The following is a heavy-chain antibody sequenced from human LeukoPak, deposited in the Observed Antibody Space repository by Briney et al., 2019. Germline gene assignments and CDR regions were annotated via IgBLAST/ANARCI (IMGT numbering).Heavy chain of an antibody. CDR2: ISYDGSNK. V-gene: IGHV3-30-3*01. Sequence: GGSLRLSCAASGFTFSSYAMHWVRQAPGKGLEWVAVISYDGSNKYYADSVKGRFTISRDNSKNTLYLQMNSLRAEDTAVYYCARGLNGPRYHDFWSGYYENWFDPWGQGTLVTVSS. D-gene: IGHD3-3*01. CDR3: ARGLNGPRYHDFWSGYYENWFDP. J-gene: IGHJ5*02. CDR1: GFTFSSYA.